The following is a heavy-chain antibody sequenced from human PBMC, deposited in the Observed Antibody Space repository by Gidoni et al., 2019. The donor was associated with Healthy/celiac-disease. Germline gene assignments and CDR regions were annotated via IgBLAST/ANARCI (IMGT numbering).Heavy chain of an antibody. CDR1: GFTFSSYA. V-gene: IGHV3-23*04. CDR3: AKPLGYCSGGSCYFGY. D-gene: IGHD2-15*01. Sequence: EVQLVESGGGLVQPGGSLRLSCAASGFTFSSYAMSWVRQAPGKGLEWVSAISGSGGSTYYADSVKGRFTISRDNSKNTLYLQMNSLRAEDTAVYYCAKPLGYCSGGSCYFGYWGQGTLVTVSS. CDR2: ISGSGGST. J-gene: IGHJ4*02.